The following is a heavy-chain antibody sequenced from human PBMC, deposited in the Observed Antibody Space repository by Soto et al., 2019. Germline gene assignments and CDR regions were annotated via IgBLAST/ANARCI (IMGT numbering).Heavy chain of an antibody. D-gene: IGHD2-15*01. CDR1: GGTFSRYA. Sequence: ASVKVSCQASGGTFSRYAISWVRQAPGQGLEWMGGIIPIFGTANYAQKFQGRVTITADESTSTAYMELSSLRSEDTAVYYCARAPQRYCSGGSCYSPVEHWGQGTLVTVSS. CDR3: ARAPQRYCSGGSCYSPVEH. CDR2: IIPIFGTA. V-gene: IGHV1-69*13. J-gene: IGHJ1*01.